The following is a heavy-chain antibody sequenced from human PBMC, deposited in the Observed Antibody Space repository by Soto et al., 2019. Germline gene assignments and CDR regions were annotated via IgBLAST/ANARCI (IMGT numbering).Heavy chain of an antibody. CDR2: IIPIFGTA. CDR1: GGTFSSYA. J-gene: IGHJ6*02. Sequence: SVKVSCKASGGTFSSYAISWVRQAPGQGLEWMGGIIPIFGTANYAQKFQGRVTITADESTSTAYMELSSLRSEDTAVYYCARVSTMVRGVAYGMGVWGQRTTVTVSS. V-gene: IGHV1-69*13. D-gene: IGHD3-10*01. CDR3: ARVSTMVRGVAYGMGV.